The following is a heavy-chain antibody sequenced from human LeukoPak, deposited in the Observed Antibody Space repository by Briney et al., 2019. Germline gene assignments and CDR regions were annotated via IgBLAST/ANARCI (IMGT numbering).Heavy chain of an antibody. CDR2: INHSGST. J-gene: IGHJ6*02. Sequence: SETLSLTCAVYGGSFSGYYWSWIRQPPGKGLEWIGEINHSGSTNYNPSLKSRVTISVDTSKNQFSLRLSSVTAADTAVYYCARDGSNWSNDYYHGVDVWGQGTTVTVSS. V-gene: IGHV4-34*01. D-gene: IGHD4-11*01. CDR1: GGSFSGYY. CDR3: ARDGSNWSNDYYHGVDV.